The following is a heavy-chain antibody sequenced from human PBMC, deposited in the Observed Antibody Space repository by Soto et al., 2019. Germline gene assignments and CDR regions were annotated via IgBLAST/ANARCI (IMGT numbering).Heavy chain of an antibody. V-gene: IGHV3-64*07. J-gene: IGHJ4*02. Sequence: EVQLVESGGGLVQPGGSLRLSCVASGFTFSNSAMHWVRQPPGEGLEYVSSITRDGGSTQYADSVRARFTISRDNSKNTLYLQMGSLRPEDMAVYYCARGREGWFGEFWHWGQGTLVTGSS. CDR1: GFTFSNSA. D-gene: IGHD3-10*01. CDR3: ARGREGWFGEFWH. CDR2: ITRDGGST.